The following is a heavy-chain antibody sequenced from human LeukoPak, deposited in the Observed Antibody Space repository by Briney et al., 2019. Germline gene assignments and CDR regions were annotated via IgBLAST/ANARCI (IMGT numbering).Heavy chain of an antibody. CDR2: ISSSSSYI. V-gene: IGHV3-21*01. Sequence: GGSLRLSCAASGFTFSSYSMNWVRQAPGKGLEWVSSISSSSSYIYYADSVKGRFTISRDNAKNSLYLQMNSLRAEDTAVYYCARARRYNWNDVLYWGQGTLVTVSS. CDR1: GFTFSSYS. J-gene: IGHJ4*02. CDR3: ARARRYNWNDVLY. D-gene: IGHD1-1*01.